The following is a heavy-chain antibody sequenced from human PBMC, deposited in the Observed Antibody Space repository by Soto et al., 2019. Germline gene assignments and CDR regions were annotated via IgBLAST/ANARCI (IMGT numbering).Heavy chain of an antibody. Sequence: EVQLVESGGGLVQPGRSLRLSCAASGFTFDDYAMHWVRQAPGKGLEWVSGISWNSGNIGYADSVKGRFTISRDNAKNSLYLQMNSLRAEDTALYYCAKDMGPDGYTTFDYWGQGTLVTVSS. CDR2: ISWNSGNI. V-gene: IGHV3-9*01. J-gene: IGHJ4*02. D-gene: IGHD5-12*01. CDR3: AKDMGPDGYTTFDY. CDR1: GFTFDDYA.